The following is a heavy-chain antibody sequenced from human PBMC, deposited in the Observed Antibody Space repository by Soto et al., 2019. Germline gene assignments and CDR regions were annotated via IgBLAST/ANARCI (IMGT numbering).Heavy chain of an antibody. CDR1: GGTFSSYA. V-gene: IGHV1-69*13. J-gene: IGHJ6*02. CDR3: ARGDSVPAANGGADSFYYYYGMDV. Sequence: ASVKVSCKASGGTFSSYAISWARQAPGQGLEWMGGIIPIFGTANYAQKFQGRVTITADESTSTAYMELSSLRSEDTAVYYCARGDSVPAANGGADSFYYYYGMDVWGQGTTVTVSS. CDR2: IIPIFGTA. D-gene: IGHD2-2*01.